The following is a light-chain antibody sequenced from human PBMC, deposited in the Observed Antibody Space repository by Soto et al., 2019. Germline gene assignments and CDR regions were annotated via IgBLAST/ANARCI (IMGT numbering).Light chain of an antibody. CDR1: QSVNNY. CDR2: DAS. J-gene: IGKJ4*01. Sequence: EIVLTQSPATLSLFPGERATLSCRASQSVNNYLAWYQQKPGQAPRLLIYDASNRATGIPARFSGSGSGTDFTLTISSLEPEDFAVYYCHQRSNWPPFTFGGGTKVEIK. CDR3: HQRSNWPPFT. V-gene: IGKV3-11*01.